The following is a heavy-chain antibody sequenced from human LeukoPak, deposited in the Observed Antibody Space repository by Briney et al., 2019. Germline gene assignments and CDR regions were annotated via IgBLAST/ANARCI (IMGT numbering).Heavy chain of an antibody. D-gene: IGHD4-17*01. J-gene: IGHJ5*02. CDR3: AGLRYTYGDVWFDP. CDR1: GGTFNTYS. Sequence: SVKVSCKASGGTFNTYSITWVRQAPGQGLEWMGRIIPILGLANYAQKFQSRVTLTADKSTNTAYMEVTSLRSEGTAVYYCAGLRYTYGDVWFDPWGQGTLVTVSS. V-gene: IGHV1-69*02. CDR2: IIPILGLA.